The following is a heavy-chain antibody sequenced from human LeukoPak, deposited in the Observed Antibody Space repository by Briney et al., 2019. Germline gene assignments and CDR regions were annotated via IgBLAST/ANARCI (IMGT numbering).Heavy chain of an antibody. D-gene: IGHD2-21*01. CDR3: TRSVRNGHIDY. V-gene: IGHV1-8*02. J-gene: IGHJ4*02. Sequence: ASVKVSCKASGYTFTSYGISWVRQAPGQGLEWMGWMNPNSGNTGYAQKFQGRVTMTRSTSISTAYVELSSLRFEDTAVYYCTRSVRNGHIDYWGQGTLVTVSS. CDR2: MNPNSGNT. CDR1: GYTFTSYG.